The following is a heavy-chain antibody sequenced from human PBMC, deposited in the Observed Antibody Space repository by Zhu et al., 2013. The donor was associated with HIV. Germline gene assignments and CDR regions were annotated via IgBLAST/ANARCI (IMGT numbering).Heavy chain of an antibody. CDR1: GGSVSNDNYY. CDR3: ARDSSFYGQYYFDY. CDR2: IYYSGST. Sequence: QVQLQESGPGLVKPSETLSLTCTVSGGSVSNDNYYWSWIRQPPGKGLEWIGYIYYSGSTYYNPSLKSRVTISVDTSKNQFSLKLSSVTAADTAVYYCARDSSFYGQYYFDYWGQGTLVTVSS. D-gene: IGHD2-2*01. V-gene: IGHV4-30-4*08. J-gene: IGHJ4*02.